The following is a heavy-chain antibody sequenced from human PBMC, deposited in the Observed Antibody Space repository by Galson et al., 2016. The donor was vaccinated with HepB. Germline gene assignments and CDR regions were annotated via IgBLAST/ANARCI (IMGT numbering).Heavy chain of an antibody. CDR2: INTNTGNP. Sequence: SVKVSCKASGYIFTSYGMNWVRQAPGQGLEWMGWINTNTGNPKYAQGFTGRFVFSLDTSVSTAYLQISSLKSEDTAHHYCVSGGSRSCTSGSCNHLDFWGQGTLVTVSS. D-gene: IGHD2-15*01. J-gene: IGHJ4*02. V-gene: IGHV7-4-1*02. CDR3: VSGGSRSCTSGSCNHLDF. CDR1: GYIFTSYG.